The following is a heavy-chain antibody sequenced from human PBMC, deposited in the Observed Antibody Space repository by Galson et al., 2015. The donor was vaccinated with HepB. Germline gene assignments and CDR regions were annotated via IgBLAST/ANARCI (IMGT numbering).Heavy chain of an antibody. Sequence: SLRLSCAASGFTFSSYGMHWVRQAPGKGLEWVAVIWYDGSNKYYADSVKGRFTISRDNSKNTLYLQMNSLRAEDTAVYYCARPGTMISLYWYFDLWGRGTLVTVSS. J-gene: IGHJ2*01. CDR3: ARPGTMISLYWYFDL. D-gene: IGHD3/OR15-3a*01. V-gene: IGHV3-33*01. CDR2: IWYDGSNK. CDR1: GFTFSSYG.